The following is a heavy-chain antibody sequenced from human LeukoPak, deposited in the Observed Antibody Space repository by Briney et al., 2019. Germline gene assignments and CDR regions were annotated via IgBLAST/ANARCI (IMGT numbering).Heavy chain of an antibody. Sequence: GVLILSCAASGFTFSSFNMSWVRQAPGKGLEWVSSISSTSTYIYDADSVKGRFTISRDNAKNSLYLQMNSLRAEDTAVYYCARVSYSSGWFFDYWGQGTLVTVSS. CDR3: ARVSYSSGWFFDY. D-gene: IGHD6-19*01. CDR2: ISSTSTYI. V-gene: IGHV3-21*01. CDR1: GFTFSSFN. J-gene: IGHJ4*02.